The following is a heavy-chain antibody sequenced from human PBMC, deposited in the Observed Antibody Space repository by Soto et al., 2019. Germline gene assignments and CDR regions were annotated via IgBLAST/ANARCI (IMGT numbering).Heavy chain of an antibody. V-gene: IGHV3-7*01. CDR3: TIPVQREAFDH. Sequence: EMQLVESGGGLVQPGGSLRLSCAGSGFTFGYYWMSWVRQAPGKGLEWVATIKQDGSETHYVDSVKGRFIISRDNAKNSLFLQMNSLRVEDTAVYYCTIPVQREAFDHWGQGKLVTVAS. CDR1: GFTFGYYW. J-gene: IGHJ4*01. D-gene: IGHD2-2*02. CDR2: IKQDGSET.